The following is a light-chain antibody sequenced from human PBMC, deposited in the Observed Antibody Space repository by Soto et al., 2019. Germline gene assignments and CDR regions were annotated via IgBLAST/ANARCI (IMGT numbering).Light chain of an antibody. V-gene: IGKV3-20*01. J-gene: IGKJ4*01. Sequence: EIVLTQSPGTLSLSPGKRATLSCRASQSVSSSYLAWYQQKPGQAPRLLIYGASSRVTGIPDRFSGSGSGTAFTLTISRLEPEDFAVYYCQQYGSSPPLTFGGGTKVEIK. CDR3: QQYGSSPPLT. CDR2: GAS. CDR1: QSVSSSY.